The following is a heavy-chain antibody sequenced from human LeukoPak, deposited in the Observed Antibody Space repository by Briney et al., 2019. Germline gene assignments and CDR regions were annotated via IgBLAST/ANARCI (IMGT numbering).Heavy chain of an antibody. CDR1: GYTFIGYY. V-gene: IGHV1-2*02. CDR2: INPNSGDT. J-gene: IGHJ4*02. CDR3: AREITGMIGPTDY. Sequence: GASVKVSCKASGYTFIGYYVHWVRQAPGQGLQWMGWINPNSGDTNYAQKFQGRVTMTRDTSISTAYMELSRLTSDDTAVYYCAREITGMIGPTDYWGQGTLVTVSS. D-gene: IGHD1-20*01.